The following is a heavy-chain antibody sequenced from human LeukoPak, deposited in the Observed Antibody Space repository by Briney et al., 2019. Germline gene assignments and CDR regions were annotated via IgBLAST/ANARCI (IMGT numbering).Heavy chain of an antibody. J-gene: IGHJ1*01. CDR2: INHSGST. Sequence: SETLSLTCAVYGGSFSGYYWSWIRQPPGKGLEWIGEINHSGSTNYNPSLMSRVTISVDTSKNQFSLKLSSVTATDTAVYYCATAGGYTRGWRFQHWGQGTLVTVSS. CDR1: GGSFSGYY. CDR3: ATAGGYTRGWRFQH. D-gene: IGHD5-12*01. V-gene: IGHV4-34*01.